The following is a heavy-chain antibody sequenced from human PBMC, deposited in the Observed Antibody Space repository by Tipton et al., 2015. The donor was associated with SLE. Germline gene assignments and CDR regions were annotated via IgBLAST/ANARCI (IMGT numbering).Heavy chain of an antibody. CDR2: ISWNSDTV. Sequence: SLRLSCAASGLTFEDYAMHWVRQAPGKGLEWVSSISWNSDTVAYADSVRGRFTISRDNAKNSVYLQMNSLRAEDTALYYCAKGPRIGASGISGKCHFDHWGPGTLVSVSS. D-gene: IGHD6-13*01. J-gene: IGHJ4*02. CDR3: AKGPRIGASGISGKCHFDH. CDR1: GLTFEDYA. V-gene: IGHV3-9*01.